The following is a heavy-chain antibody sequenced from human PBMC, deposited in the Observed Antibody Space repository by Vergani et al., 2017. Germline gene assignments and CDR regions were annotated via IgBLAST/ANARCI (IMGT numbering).Heavy chain of an antibody. CDR3: AKDRDPGAGTHLDY. CDR1: GFTFSSYS. Sequence: QVQLVESGGGLVKPGGSLRLSCAASGFTFSSYSMNWVRQAPGKGLEWVAVISYDGSNKYYADSVKVRFTISRDNSKNTLYLQMNSLRAEDTAVYYCAKDRDPGAGTHLDYWGQGTLVTVSS. V-gene: IGHV3-30*18. D-gene: IGHD6-19*01. J-gene: IGHJ4*02. CDR2: ISYDGSNK.